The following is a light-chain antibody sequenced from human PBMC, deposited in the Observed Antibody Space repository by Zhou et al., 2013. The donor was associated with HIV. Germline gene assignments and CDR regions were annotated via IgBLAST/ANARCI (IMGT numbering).Light chain of an antibody. V-gene: IGKV3-20*01. J-gene: IGKJ4*01. CDR3: QQYDTSGGLLT. Sequence: EIVLTQSPGTLSLSPGERATLSCRASQTLAITYLAWYQQKPGQAPRLLVYGASGRASGIPSRFSGSGSGSDFTLTISRLEPEDFAVYYCQQYDTSGGLLTFGGGTKGGDQT. CDR1: QTLAITY. CDR2: GAS.